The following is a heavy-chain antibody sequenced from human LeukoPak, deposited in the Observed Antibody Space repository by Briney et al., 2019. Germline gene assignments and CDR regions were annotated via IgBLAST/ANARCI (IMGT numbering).Heavy chain of an antibody. Sequence: GASVKVSCKAFGYTFTSNYMHWVRQAPGQGPGWMGVISPSGGSTTYAQKFQGRVTLTRDMSTSTVYMELSSLRSEDTAVYYCARSVVVVTAIPFDYWGQGTLVTVSS. V-gene: IGHV1-46*01. D-gene: IGHD2-21*02. CDR2: ISPSGGST. J-gene: IGHJ4*02. CDR3: ARSVVVVTAIPFDY. CDR1: GYTFTSNY.